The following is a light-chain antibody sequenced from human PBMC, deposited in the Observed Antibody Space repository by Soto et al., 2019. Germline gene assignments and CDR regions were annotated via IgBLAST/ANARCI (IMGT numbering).Light chain of an antibody. J-gene: IGKJ2*01. CDR1: QNILYSSNNRIY. V-gene: IGKV4-1*01. Sequence: DIVMTQSPDSLAVPLGERATVNCTSSQNILYSSNNRIYLAWYQQKPRQPPQLLIYWASTRESGVPDRFSGSGSGPDFTLTISSLQAEDVAIYYCQQYYSSPYTFGQGTKVEIK. CDR3: QQYYSSPYT. CDR2: WAS.